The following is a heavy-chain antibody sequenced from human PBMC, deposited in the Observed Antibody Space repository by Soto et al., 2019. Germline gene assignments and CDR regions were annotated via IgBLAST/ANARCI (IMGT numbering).Heavy chain of an antibody. J-gene: IGHJ4*02. CDR2: INHSGSS. V-gene: IGHV4-34*01. Sequence: PSETLSLTCAVSGGSFSGCIWTWIRQTPGKGLQWIGQINHSGSSIYNPSLKNRVTISTMSNNKFSLELSSVTAADTAVYYCTRGLFSGSSYSGSWYYFDSWGQGTMVTVSS. CDR3: TRGLFSGSSYSGSWYYFDS. CDR1: GGSFSGCI. D-gene: IGHD1-26*01.